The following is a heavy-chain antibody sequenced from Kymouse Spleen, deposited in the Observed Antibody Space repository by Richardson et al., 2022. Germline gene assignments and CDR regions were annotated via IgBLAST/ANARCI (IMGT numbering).Heavy chain of an antibody. J-gene: IGHJ3*02. CDR1: GGSFSGYY. CDR2: INHSGST. V-gene: IGHV4-34*01. CDR3: ARKQLERLDAFDI. Sequence: QVQLQQWGAGLLKPSETLSLTCAVYGGSFSGYYWSWIRQPPGKGLEWIGEINHSGSTNYNPSLKSRVTISVDTSKNQFSLKLSSVTAADTAVYYCARKQLERLDAFDIWGQGTMVTVSS. D-gene: IGHD1-1*01.